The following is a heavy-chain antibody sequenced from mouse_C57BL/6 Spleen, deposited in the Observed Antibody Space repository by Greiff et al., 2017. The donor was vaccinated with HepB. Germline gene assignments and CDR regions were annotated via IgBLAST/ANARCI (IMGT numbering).Heavy chain of an antibody. D-gene: IGHD2-1*01. J-gene: IGHJ3*01. Sequence: QVQLKESGAELAKPGASVKLSCKASGYTFTSYWMHWVKQRPGQGLEWIGYINPSSGYTKYNQKFKDKATLTADKSSSTAYMQLSSLTYEDSAVYYCARSGYGNYVWFAYWGQGTLVTVSA. CDR3: ARSGYGNYVWFAY. CDR2: INPSSGYT. CDR1: GYTFTSYW. V-gene: IGHV1-7*01.